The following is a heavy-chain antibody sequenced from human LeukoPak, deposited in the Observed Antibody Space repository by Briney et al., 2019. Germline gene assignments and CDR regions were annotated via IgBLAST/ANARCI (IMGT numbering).Heavy chain of an antibody. J-gene: IGHJ5*02. CDR1: GYTFTSYG. V-gene: IGHV1-8*02. D-gene: IGHD3-10*01. CDR3: AVNFVRGMVRRQRWFDP. CDR2: MNPNSGNT. Sequence: GASVKVSCKASGYTFTSYGISWVRQAPGQGLEWMGWMNPNSGNTGYAQKFQGRVTMTRNTSISTAYMELSSLRSEDTAVYYCAVNFVRGMVRRQRWFDPWGQGTLVTVSS.